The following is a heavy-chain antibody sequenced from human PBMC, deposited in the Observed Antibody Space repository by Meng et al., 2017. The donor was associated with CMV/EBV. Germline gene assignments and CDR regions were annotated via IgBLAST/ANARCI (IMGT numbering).Heavy chain of an antibody. CDR2: INHSGST. Sequence: VQLQQCGAGLFKPSEPLSLTCAVYGGSVSAYSWSWLRPPPGKGLEWIGEINHSGSTNYNPSLKSRGTISVDTSKNQFSLKLSSVTAADTAVYYCARGVGATGKADYWGQGTLVTVSS. D-gene: IGHD1-26*01. J-gene: IGHJ4*02. CDR1: GGSVSAYS. V-gene: IGHV4-34*01. CDR3: ARGVGATGKADY.